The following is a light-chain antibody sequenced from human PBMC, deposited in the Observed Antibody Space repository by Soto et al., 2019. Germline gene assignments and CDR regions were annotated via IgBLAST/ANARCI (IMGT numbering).Light chain of an antibody. V-gene: IGLV1-44*01. J-gene: IGLJ2*01. CDR2: DNN. Sequence: QSVLTQPPSGSGTPGQRVTISCSGSSSNVGSHTVNWYQQVPGTAPKLLIYDNNRRPSGVPDRFSGSKSATSASLAISGLQSDDDADYYCAAWDDSLNGVFGGGNKLTVL. CDR1: SSNVGSHT. CDR3: AAWDDSLNGV.